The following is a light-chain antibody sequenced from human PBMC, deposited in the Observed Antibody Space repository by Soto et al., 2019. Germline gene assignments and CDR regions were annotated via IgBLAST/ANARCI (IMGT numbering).Light chain of an antibody. CDR2: DAS. J-gene: IGKJ4*01. V-gene: IGKV3-20*01. Sequence: ETVLTQFPGTLSLSPGERATLSCRASQTIGTYLAWYQQKPGQAPTILIYDASSRVAGIPDRFSGSGSGTDFTLTISRLEPEDFAVYYCQRYGSSLPFGGGTRVEI. CDR3: QRYGSSLP. CDR1: QTIGTY.